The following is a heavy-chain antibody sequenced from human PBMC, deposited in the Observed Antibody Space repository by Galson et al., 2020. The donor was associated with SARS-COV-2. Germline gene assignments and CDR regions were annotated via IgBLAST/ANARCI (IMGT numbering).Heavy chain of an antibody. Sequence: GGSLRLSCAASGFTFDDYAMHWVRQAPGKGLEWVSLISWDGGSTYYADSVKGRFTISRDNSKNSLYLQMNSLRAEDTALYYCAKDISPALAYYFDYWGQGILVTVSS. CDR1: GFTFDDYA. CDR3: AKDISPALAYYFDY. J-gene: IGHJ4*02. V-gene: IGHV3-43D*03. CDR2: ISWDGGST. D-gene: IGHD2-15*01.